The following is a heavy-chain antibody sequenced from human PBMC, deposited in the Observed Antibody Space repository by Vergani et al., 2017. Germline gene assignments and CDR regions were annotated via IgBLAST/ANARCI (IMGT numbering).Heavy chain of an antibody. CDR1: GFTVSSNY. J-gene: IGHJ6*02. V-gene: IGHV3-53*01. D-gene: IGHD5-18*01. CDR2: IYSGGST. CDR3: ARDSRGYSYGGDYYYYYGMDV. Sequence: EVQLVESGGGLIQPGGSLRLSCAASGFTVSSNYMSWVRQAPGKGLEWVSVIYSGGSTYYADSVKGRFTISRDNSKNTLYLQMNSLRAEDTAVYYCARDSRGYSYGGDYYYYYGMDVWGQGTTVTVSS.